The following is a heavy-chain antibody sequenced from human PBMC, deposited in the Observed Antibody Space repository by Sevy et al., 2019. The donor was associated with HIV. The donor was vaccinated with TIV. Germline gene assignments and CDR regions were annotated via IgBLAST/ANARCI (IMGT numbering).Heavy chain of an antibody. Sequence: GGSLRLSCAASGFPFSSYAMSWVRQAPGKGLGGVSGIGGNGESTYYADSVKGRFTISRDNSKNTLYLQMNTLRAEDTAVYYCSPGVRDYWGQGTLVTVSS. CDR3: SPGVRDY. CDR2: IGGNGEST. CDR1: GFPFSSYA. J-gene: IGHJ4*02. V-gene: IGHV3-23*01.